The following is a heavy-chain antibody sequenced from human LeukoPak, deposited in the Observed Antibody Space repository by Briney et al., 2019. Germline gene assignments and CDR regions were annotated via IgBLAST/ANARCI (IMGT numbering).Heavy chain of an antibody. CDR3: ARGRGLRNEPRNYYYGMDV. D-gene: IGHD3-16*01. CDR2: ISAYNGNT. Sequence: ASVKVSRKASGYTFTSYGISWVRQAPGQGLEWMGWISAYNGNTNYAQKLQGRVTMTTDTSTSTAYMELRSLRSDDTAVYYCARGRGLRNEPRNYYYGMDVWGQGTTVTVSS. V-gene: IGHV1-18*01. CDR1: GYTFTSYG. J-gene: IGHJ6*02.